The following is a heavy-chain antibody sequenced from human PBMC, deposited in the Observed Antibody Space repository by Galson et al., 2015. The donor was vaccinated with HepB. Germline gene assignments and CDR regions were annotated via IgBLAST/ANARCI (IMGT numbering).Heavy chain of an antibody. Sequence: SLRLSCAAPGFTLSSYAMSWVRQAPGKGLEWVSVISGSGGSTYYADSVKGRFTISRDNSKNTLYLQMNSLRAEDTAVYYCATGYCSSTSCHQPDFDYWGQGTLVTVSS. CDR1: GFTLSSYA. CDR3: ATGYCSSTSCHQPDFDY. V-gene: IGHV3-23*01. J-gene: IGHJ4*02. CDR2: ISGSGGST. D-gene: IGHD2-2*01.